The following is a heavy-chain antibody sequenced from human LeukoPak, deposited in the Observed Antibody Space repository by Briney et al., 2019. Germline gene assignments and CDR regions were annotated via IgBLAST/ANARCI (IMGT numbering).Heavy chain of an antibody. D-gene: IGHD3-9*01. V-gene: IGHV1-2*02. Sequence: ASVKVSCKASGYTFTGYYMHWVRQAPGQGLEWMGWINPNSGGTNYAQKFQGRGTMTRDTSISTAYMELSRLRSADTAVYYCAREPFDILTGYYNEGGSFYDPWGQGTLVTVSS. CDR2: INPNSGGT. J-gene: IGHJ5*02. CDR1: GYTFTGYY. CDR3: AREPFDILTGYYNEGGSFYDP.